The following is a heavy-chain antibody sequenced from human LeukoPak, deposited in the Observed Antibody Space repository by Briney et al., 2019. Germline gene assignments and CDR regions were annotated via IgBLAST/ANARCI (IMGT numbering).Heavy chain of an antibody. CDR3: ARVNYGTIDY. V-gene: IGHV3-21*01. J-gene: IGHJ4*02. CDR1: GFIFSTYT. Sequence: GGSLRLSCAASGFIFSTYTINWVRQAPGKGLEWVSSISGGSGYIYYADSVKGRFTISRDNAKNSLFLQMNSLSAEDTAVYYCARVNYGTIDYWGLGTLVTVSS. D-gene: IGHD1-7*01. CDR2: ISGGSGYI.